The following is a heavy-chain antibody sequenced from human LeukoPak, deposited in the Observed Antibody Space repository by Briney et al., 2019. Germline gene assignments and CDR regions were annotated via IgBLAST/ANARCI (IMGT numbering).Heavy chain of an antibody. CDR2: MNPNSGNT. V-gene: IGHV1-8*01. CDR3: ARLTRFYYYYYGMDV. Sequence: ASVKVSCKASGYTFTSYDINWVRQATGQGLEWMGWMNPNSGNTGYAQKFQGRVTMTRNTSISTAYMELSSLRSEDTAVYYCARLTRFYYYYYGMDVGGQGTTVTVSS. J-gene: IGHJ6*02. CDR1: GYTFTSYD. D-gene: IGHD3-3*01.